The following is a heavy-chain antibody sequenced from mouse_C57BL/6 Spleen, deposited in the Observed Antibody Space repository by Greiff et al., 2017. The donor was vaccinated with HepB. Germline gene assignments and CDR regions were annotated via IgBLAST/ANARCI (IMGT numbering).Heavy chain of an antibody. D-gene: IGHD3-1*01. CDR1: GYTFTSYT. V-gene: IGHV1-4*01. CDR2: INPSSGYT. J-gene: IGHJ2*01. CDR3: ARKSTRASY. Sequence: VQLQQSGAELVKPGASVKMSCKASGYTFTSYTMHWVNQRPGQGLEWIGYINPSSGYTKYNQKFKDKATLTADKSSSTAYMQLSTLTSEDPAVYYCARKSTRASYWGQGTTLTVSS.